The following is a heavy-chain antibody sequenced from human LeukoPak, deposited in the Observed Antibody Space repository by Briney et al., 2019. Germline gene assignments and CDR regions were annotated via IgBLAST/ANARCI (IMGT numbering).Heavy chain of an antibody. CDR2: ISYDGSNK. V-gene: IGHV3-30*03. CDR3: ARYPDFWSGYYTPFDY. D-gene: IGHD3-3*01. CDR1: GFTFSSYG. Sequence: PGRSLRLSCAASGFTFSSYGMHWVRQAPGKGLEWVAVISYDGSNKYYADSVKGRFTISRDNPKNTLYLQMNSLRAEDTAVYYCARYPDFWSGYYTPFDYWGQGTLVTVSS. J-gene: IGHJ4*02.